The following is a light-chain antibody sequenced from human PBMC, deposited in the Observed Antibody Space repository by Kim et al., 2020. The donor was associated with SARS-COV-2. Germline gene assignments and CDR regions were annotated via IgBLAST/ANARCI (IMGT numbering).Light chain of an antibody. Sequence: GRRNVHWYQQKPGQAPVVVIYRDNDRPSGIPERFSGSNSGNTATLTISRAQAGDEADYYCQVWDSSNYVFGTGTKVTVL. CDR3: QVWDSSNYV. CDR1: GRRN. J-gene: IGLJ1*01. V-gene: IGLV3-9*01. CDR2: RDN.